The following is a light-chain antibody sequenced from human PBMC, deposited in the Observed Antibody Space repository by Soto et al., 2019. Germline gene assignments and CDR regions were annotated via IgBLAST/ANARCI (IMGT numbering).Light chain of an antibody. V-gene: IGKV3-20*01. CDR1: QSVSSSY. CDR3: QQYDNSPWT. J-gene: IGKJ1*01. CDR2: GVS. Sequence: EIVLTQSPGTLSLSPGEGATLSCRASQSVSSSYLAWYQQKPGQAPRRLIYGVSSRAAGIPDRFSGGGSGTDVTLTISRLEPEDFAVYYCQQYDNSPWTFGQGTKVEIK.